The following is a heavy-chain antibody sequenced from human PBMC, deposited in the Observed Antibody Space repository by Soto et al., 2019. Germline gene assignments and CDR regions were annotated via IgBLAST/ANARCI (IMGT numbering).Heavy chain of an antibody. CDR1: GYTFTSYG. V-gene: IGHV1-18*04. D-gene: IGHD2-2*01. J-gene: IGHJ4*02. Sequence: GASVKVSCKASGYTFTSYGISWVRQAPGQGLEWMGWISAYNGNTNYAQKLQGRVTMTTDTSTSTAYMELRSLRSDETAVYYCARAPSYCSSTRCYADLSDGVIDYWGQGTLVTVSS. CDR3: ARAPSYCSSTRCYADLSDGVIDY. CDR2: ISAYNGNT.